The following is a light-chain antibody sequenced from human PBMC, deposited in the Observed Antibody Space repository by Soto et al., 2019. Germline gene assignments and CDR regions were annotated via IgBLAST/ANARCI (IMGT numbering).Light chain of an antibody. Sequence: EIVLTQSPLSLPVTLGEPASISCRSSQSLLHRSGDHYLDWYLQKPGQSPQLLIYLGSNRATGVPDRFSGSGSATDFTLNISSLEAEDVGVYYCLHALQPPPAFGQGTKVEIK. V-gene: IGKV2-28*01. CDR3: LHALQPPPA. CDR2: LGS. CDR1: QSLLHRSGDHY. J-gene: IGKJ1*01.